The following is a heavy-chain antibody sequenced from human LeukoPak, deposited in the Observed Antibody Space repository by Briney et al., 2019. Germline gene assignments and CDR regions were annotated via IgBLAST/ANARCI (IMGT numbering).Heavy chain of an antibody. CDR1: GYTFTSYG. D-gene: IGHD3-3*01. CDR2: ISAYNGNT. V-gene: IGHV1-18*01. Sequence: ASVKVSCKASGYTFTSYGISWVRQAPGQGLEWMGWISAYNGNTNYAQKLQGRVTMTTDTSTSTAYMELRSLRSDDTAVYYCARAEAYYDIWSGYFWGQGTLVTVSS. CDR3: ARAEAYYDIWSGYF. J-gene: IGHJ4*02.